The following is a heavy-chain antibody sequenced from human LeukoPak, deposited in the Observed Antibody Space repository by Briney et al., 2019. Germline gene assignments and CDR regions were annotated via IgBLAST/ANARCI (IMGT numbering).Heavy chain of an antibody. V-gene: IGHV3-20*04. J-gene: IGHJ4*02. D-gene: IGHD1-26*01. CDR2: INWNGGST. Sequence: GGSLRLSCAASGFTFDDYGMGWVRQAPGKGLEWVSGINWNGGSTGYADSVKGRFTISRDNAKNSLYPQMNSLRAEDTALYYCAREGSGSPGFDYWGQGTLVTVSS. CDR1: GFTFDDYG. CDR3: AREGSGSPGFDY.